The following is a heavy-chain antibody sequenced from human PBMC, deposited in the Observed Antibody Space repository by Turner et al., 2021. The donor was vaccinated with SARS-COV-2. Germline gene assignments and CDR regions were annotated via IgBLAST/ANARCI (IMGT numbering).Heavy chain of an antibody. CDR3: AKIYGGSYFAAFDY. D-gene: IGHD1-26*01. CDR1: GFTFSTYG. Sequence: QVQLVESGGGVVQPGGSLRISCAASGFTFSTYGMHWVRQAPGKGLEWVALISYDGSNKYYADSVKGRFTISRDNSKNTLYLQMNSLRAEDTAVYYCAKIYGGSYFAAFDYWGQGTLVTVSS. J-gene: IGHJ4*02. V-gene: IGHV3-30*18. CDR2: ISYDGSNK.